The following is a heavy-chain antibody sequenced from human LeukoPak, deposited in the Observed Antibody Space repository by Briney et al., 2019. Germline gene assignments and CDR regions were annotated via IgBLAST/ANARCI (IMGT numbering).Heavy chain of an antibody. CDR2: IITILGIA. V-gene: IGHV1-69*02. CDR1: GGTFSSYT. Sequence: SSVKVSCKASGGTFSSYTISWVRQAPGQGLEWMGRIITILGIANYAQKFQGRVTITADKSTSTAYMELSSLRSEDTAVYYCARATAYSSSSYAFDIWGQGTMVTVSS. J-gene: IGHJ3*02. CDR3: ARATAYSSSSYAFDI. D-gene: IGHD6-13*01.